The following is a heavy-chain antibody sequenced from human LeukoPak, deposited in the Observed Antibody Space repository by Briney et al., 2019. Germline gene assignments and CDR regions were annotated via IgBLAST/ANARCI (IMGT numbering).Heavy chain of an antibody. J-gene: IGHJ6*02. CDR1: GYTFTSYD. CDR3: ARDGDIVVVPAAPTPYYYYGMDV. CDR2: MNPNSGNT. V-gene: IGHV1-8*01. D-gene: IGHD2-2*01. Sequence: ASVKVSCKASGYTFTSYDINWVRQATGQGLEWMGWMNPNSGNTGYAQKFQGGVTMTRNTSISTAYMELSSLRSEDTAVYYCARDGDIVVVPAAPTPYYYYGMDVWGQGTTVTVSS.